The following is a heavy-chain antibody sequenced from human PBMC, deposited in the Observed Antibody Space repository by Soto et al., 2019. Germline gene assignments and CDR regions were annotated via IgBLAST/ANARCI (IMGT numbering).Heavy chain of an antibody. CDR2: ISSSSSYT. CDR3: ARNSVYYGDYELNYFDH. V-gene: IGHV3-11*05. D-gene: IGHD4-17*01. Sequence: QVQLVESGGGLVKSGGSLRLSCAASGFTFSDYYMNWIRQAPGKGLEWVSYISSSSSYTIYADSVKGRFTISRDNAKNSLDLQMNSLRAEDTAVYYCARNSVYYGDYELNYFDHWGQGTLVTVSS. CDR1: GFTFSDYY. J-gene: IGHJ4*02.